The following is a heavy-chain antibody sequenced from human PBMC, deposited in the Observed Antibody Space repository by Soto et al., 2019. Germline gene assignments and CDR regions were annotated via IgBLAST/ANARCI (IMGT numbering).Heavy chain of an antibody. Sequence: QVQLVESGGGVIQPGKSLRLSCAASGFAFSADAMHWVRQAPGKGLEWVAVLWADGSRQFYLDSVKGRFSISRDNSKNTLSLPMNNLRSDETAMYLCVRGTGYWGLSDHWGQGTLVSVSS. V-gene: IGHV3-33*01. CDR1: GFAFSADA. CDR2: LWADGSRQ. J-gene: IGHJ4*02. CDR3: VRGTGYWGLSDH. D-gene: IGHD3-9*01.